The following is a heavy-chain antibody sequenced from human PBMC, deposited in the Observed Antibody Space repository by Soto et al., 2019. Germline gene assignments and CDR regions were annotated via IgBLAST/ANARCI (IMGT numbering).Heavy chain of an antibody. J-gene: IGHJ4*02. CDR3: AKDLGSGWDDY. CDR1: GFTFSSYG. CDR2: ISYDGSNK. D-gene: IGHD6-19*01. V-gene: IGHV3-30*18. Sequence: QPGGSLRLSCAASGFTFSSYGMHWVRQAPGKGLEWVAVISYDGSNKYYADSVKGRFTISRDNSKNTLYLQMNSLRAEDTAVYYCAKDLGSGWDDYWGQGTLVTVSS.